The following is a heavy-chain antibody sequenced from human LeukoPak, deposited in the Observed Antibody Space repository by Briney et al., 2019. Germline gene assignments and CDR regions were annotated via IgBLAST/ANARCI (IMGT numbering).Heavy chain of an antibody. CDR2: IIPIFGTA. CDR1: GYTFTSYG. J-gene: IGHJ1*01. V-gene: IGHV1-69*13. D-gene: IGHD6-13*01. Sequence: SVKVSCKASGYTFTSYGISWVRQAPGQGLEWMGGIIPIFGTANYAQKFQGRVTITADESTSTAYMELSSLRSEDTAIYYCARDSARSSSWADHWGQGTLVTVSS. CDR3: ARDSARSSSWADH.